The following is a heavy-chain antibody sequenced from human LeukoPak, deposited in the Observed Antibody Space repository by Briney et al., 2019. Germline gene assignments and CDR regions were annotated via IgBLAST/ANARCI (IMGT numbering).Heavy chain of an antibody. CDR2: ISDTGGST. D-gene: IGHD3-10*01. CDR3: ANYYGSGSYYPDFDY. V-gene: IGHV3-23*01. J-gene: IGHJ4*02. Sequence: GGSLRLSCAASGFTFSSYAMSWVRQAPGKGLEWVSAISDTGGSTYYADSVKGRFTISRDNSKNTLYLQMNSLRAEDTAVYYCANYYGSGSYYPDFDYWGQGTLVTVSS. CDR1: GFTFSSYA.